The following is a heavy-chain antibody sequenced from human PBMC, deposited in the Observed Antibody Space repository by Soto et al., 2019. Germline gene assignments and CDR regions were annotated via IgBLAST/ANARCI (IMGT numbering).Heavy chain of an antibody. Sequence: QVHLVQSGAEVKKPGASVKVSCKGSGYAFTTYVITWVRQAPGQGLEWMGWISAHNGNTKYAQKLQGRDTVTRDTSTSTAYMELRSLRSDDTAVYYCARGRYGDYWGQGALVTVSS. CDR1: GYAFTTYV. CDR2: ISAHNGNT. V-gene: IGHV1-18*01. D-gene: IGHD1-1*01. J-gene: IGHJ4*02. CDR3: ARGRYGDY.